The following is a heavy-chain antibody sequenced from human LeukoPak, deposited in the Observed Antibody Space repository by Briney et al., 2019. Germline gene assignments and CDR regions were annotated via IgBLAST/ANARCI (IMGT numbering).Heavy chain of an antibody. CDR2: IYISGSGST. V-gene: IGHV4-4*07. CDR3: ARGVYSYGSYYYYYYMDV. Sequence: SETLSLTCTVSGGSISSYYWSWIRQPAGKGLEWIGRIYISGSGSTNYNPSLKSRVTMSVDTSKNQFSLKLSSVTAADTAVYYCARGVYSYGSYYYYYYMDVWGKGTTVTVSS. D-gene: IGHD5-18*01. CDR1: GGSISSYY. J-gene: IGHJ6*03.